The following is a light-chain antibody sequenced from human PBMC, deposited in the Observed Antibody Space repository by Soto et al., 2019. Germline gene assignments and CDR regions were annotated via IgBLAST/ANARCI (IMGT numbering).Light chain of an antibody. CDR2: GAT. J-gene: IGKJ1*01. Sequence: ALQMTQSPSSLSASVGDRVTITCRASQDIRTELGWYQQKPGKAPKLLIYGATTLQSGVPSRFSGSGSGTDFTLPISRLEPEDFATYYCLQDYDYPRPFGQGTKVEVK. V-gene: IGKV1-6*01. CDR3: LQDYDYPRP. CDR1: QDIRTE.